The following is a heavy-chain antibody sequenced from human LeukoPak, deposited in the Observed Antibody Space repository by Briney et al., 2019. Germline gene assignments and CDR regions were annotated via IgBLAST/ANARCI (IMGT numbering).Heavy chain of an antibody. D-gene: IGHD3-10*01. V-gene: IGHV3-21*01. CDR1: GFTFSSYS. J-gene: IGHJ4*02. Sequence: VGSLRLSCAASGFTFSSYSMNWVRQAPGKGLEWVSAISSSSSYIYYADPVKGRFTISRDNAKNSLYLQMNSLRAEDTAVYYCARDSVPYGSGTDYCGQGTLVTVSS. CDR3: ARDSVPYGSGTDY. CDR2: ISSSSSYI.